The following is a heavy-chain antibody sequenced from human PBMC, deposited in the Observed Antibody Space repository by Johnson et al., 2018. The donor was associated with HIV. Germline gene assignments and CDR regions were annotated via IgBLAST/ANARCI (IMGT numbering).Heavy chain of an antibody. CDR3: ASDYGDYDHAFDI. J-gene: IGHJ3*02. CDR2: ISRGGSSASVI. D-gene: IGHD4-17*01. CDR1: GFSLSDYF. Sequence: QVQLVESGGGLVKPGGSLRLSCAASGFSLSDYFVSWIRQAPGKGLEWVSYISRGGSSASVIYYADSVKGRFTISRENAKNSVYLQMNSLRSDDTAVYYCASDYGDYDHAFDIWGRGTVVTVTS. V-gene: IGHV3-11*04.